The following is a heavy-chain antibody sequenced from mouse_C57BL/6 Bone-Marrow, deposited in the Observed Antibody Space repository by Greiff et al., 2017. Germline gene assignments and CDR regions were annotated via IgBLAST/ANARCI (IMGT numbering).Heavy chain of an antibody. J-gene: IGHJ4*01. Sequence: QVQLQQSGAELMKPGASVKLSCKATGYTFTGYWIAWVKQRPGHGLEWIGEILPGSGSTNYNEKFKGKATFTADTSSNTAYMQLSSLTSEDAAVYCCTGWGYAMDYWGQGTSVTVSS. CDR2: ILPGSGST. CDR1: GYTFTGYW. V-gene: IGHV1-9*01. CDR3: TGWGYAMDY.